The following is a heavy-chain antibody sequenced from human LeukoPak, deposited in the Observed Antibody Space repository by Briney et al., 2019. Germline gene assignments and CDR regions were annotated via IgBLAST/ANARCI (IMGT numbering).Heavy chain of an antibody. CDR2: ISSSSSTI. J-gene: IGHJ3*02. CDR3: ARDLSGRYAFDI. D-gene: IGHD3-10*01. CDR1: GFTFSSYS. V-gene: IGHV3-48*02. Sequence: GGSLRLSCAASGFTFSSYSMIWVRQAPGKGLEWVSYISSSSSTIYYADSVKGRFTISRDNAKNSLYPQMNSLRDEDTAVYYCARDLSGRYAFDIWGQGTMVTVSS.